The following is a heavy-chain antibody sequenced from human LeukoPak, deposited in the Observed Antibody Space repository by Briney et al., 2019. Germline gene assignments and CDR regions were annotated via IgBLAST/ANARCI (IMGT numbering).Heavy chain of an antibody. D-gene: IGHD2-2*01. CDR1: GFTFDTYW. V-gene: IGHV3-74*01. Sequence: PSGGSLRLSCAASGFTFDTYWMHWVRQAPGKGLVWVSRISSNGGTITYADSVQGRFTISRDNAKTTLYLQMNGLRAEDTGVYYCARGRLSTSGWLTAYRGQGTLVTVSS. CDR3: ARGRLSTSGWLTAY. CDR2: ISSNGGTI. J-gene: IGHJ4*02.